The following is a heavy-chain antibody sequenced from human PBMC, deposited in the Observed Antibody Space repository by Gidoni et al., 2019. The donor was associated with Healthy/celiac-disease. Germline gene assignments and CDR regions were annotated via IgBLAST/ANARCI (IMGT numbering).Heavy chain of an antibody. CDR3: ASGEKSLKTY. D-gene: IGHD7-27*01. CDR1: GFTFSSYS. V-gene: IGHV3-21*01. J-gene: IGHJ4*02. CDR2: ISSSSSYI. Sequence: EVQLVESGGGLVKPGGSLRLSCAASGFTFSSYSMSWVRQAPGKGLEWVSSISSSSSYIYYADSVKGRFTISRDNAKNSLYLQMNSLRAEDTAVYYCASGEKSLKTYWGQGTLVTVSS.